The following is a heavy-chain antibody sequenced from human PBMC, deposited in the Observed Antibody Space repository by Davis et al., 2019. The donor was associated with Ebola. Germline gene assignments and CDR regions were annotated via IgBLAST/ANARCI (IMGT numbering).Heavy chain of an antibody. V-gene: IGHV3-66*01. CDR1: GFIVSSNY. J-gene: IGHJ3*01. CDR2: IYSGGST. D-gene: IGHD6-13*01. Sequence: GESLKISCAASGFIVSSNYMSWVRQAPGKGLEWVSVIYSGGSTYYADSVKGRFTISRDNAKNTLYLQMNSLRAEDAGVYYCAAIAVTGTAGAFDFWGQGTMVTVSS. CDR3: AAIAVTGTAGAFDF.